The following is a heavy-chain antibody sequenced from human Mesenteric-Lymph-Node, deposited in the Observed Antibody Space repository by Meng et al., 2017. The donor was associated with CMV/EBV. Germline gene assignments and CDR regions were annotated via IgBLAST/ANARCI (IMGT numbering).Heavy chain of an antibody. CDR2: IKSRIDGATT. V-gene: IGHV3-15*01. CDR3: STGPRGNYYYYNMDV. J-gene: IGHJ6*02. Sequence: GGSLRLSCAASGFTFSNVGMRWVRQAPGKGLEWIGRIKSRIDGATTDYAAPVKGRFIISTDDSKNTLYLHMNSLKTEDTGVYYCSTGPRGNYYYYNMDVWGQGTTVTVSS. D-gene: IGHD3-3*01. CDR1: GFTFSNVG.